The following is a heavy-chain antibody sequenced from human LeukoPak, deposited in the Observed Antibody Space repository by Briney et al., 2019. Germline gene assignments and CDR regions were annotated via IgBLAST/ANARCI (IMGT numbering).Heavy chain of an antibody. CDR3: ATEPLNSGFFDY. D-gene: IGHD6-19*01. Sequence: GAPVKVSCKVSGYTLSELSMHWVRQAPGKWLEWMGGFDPEDGETIYAQKFQGRVTMTEDTSTDTAYMELSSLRSEDTAVFYCATEPLNSGFFDYWGQGTLVTVSS. CDR1: GYTLSELS. CDR2: FDPEDGET. J-gene: IGHJ4*02. V-gene: IGHV1-24*01.